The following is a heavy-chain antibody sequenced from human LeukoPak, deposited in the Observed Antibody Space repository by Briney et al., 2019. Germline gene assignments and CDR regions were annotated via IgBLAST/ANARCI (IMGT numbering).Heavy chain of an antibody. CDR1: GYTFTGYY. CDR3: ARNRSFMVRGVLFDY. J-gene: IGHJ4*02. Sequence: ASVKVSCKASGYTFTGYYMHWVRQAPGQGLEWMGWINTNTGNPTYAQGFTGRFVFSLDTSVSTAYLQISSLKAEDTAVYYCARNRSFMVRGVLFDYWGQGTLVTVSS. D-gene: IGHD3-10*01. V-gene: IGHV7-4-1*02. CDR2: INTNTGNP.